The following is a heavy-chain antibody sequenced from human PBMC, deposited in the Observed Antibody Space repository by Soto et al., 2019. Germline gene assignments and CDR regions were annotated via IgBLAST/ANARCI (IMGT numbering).Heavy chain of an antibody. V-gene: IGHV3-74*01. CDR3: VRTSLVVAAATREDY. J-gene: IGHJ4*02. CDR1: GFTFTNYV. Sequence: PGGSLRLSCAASGFTFTNYVMHWVRQAPGKGLVWVSRINSDGSSTSYADSVKGRFTISRDNAKNTLYLQMNSLRAEDTAVYYCVRTSLVVAAATREDYWGQGTLVTVSS. D-gene: IGHD2-15*01. CDR2: INSDGSST.